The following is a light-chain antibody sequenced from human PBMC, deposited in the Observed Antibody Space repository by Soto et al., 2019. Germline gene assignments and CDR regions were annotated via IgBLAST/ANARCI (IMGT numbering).Light chain of an antibody. J-gene: IGLJ1*01. CDR2: GVT. CDR3: FSHSGGDSQV. CDR1: SSDVGAYNY. Sequence: QSVLTQPASVSGSPGQSITISCTGTSSDVGAYNYVSWYQQYPGKAPKLMIYGVTNRPSGVSNRFSGSKTGNTASLTISGLQAEDEADYYCFSHSGGDSQVFGTGTKVTVL. V-gene: IGLV2-14*01.